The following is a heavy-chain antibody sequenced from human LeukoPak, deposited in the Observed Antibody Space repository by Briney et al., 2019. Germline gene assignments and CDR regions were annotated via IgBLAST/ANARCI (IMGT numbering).Heavy chain of an antibody. CDR1: DYSMSSGYY. Sequence: KPSETLSLTCAVSDYSMSSGYYWGWIRQPPGKGLEWIATIYHRGSTYYNPSLKSRVAISIDTSKSHFSLRLNSVTAADTAVYFCAREGRSVDAAIVTWGQGTLVTVSS. CDR2: IYHRGST. V-gene: IGHV4-38-2*02. D-gene: IGHD5-18*01. CDR3: AREGRSVDAAIVT. J-gene: IGHJ4*02.